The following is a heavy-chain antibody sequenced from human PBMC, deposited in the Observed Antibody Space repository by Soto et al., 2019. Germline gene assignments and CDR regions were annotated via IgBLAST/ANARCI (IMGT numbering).Heavy chain of an antibody. Sequence: PSETLSLTCTVSGGSIISCGYYWSLIRQHPGKGLEWIGYIYYSGSTYYNPSLKSRVTISVDTSKNQFSLKLSSVTAADTAVYYCARDGADDPDAFDIWGQGTMVTVSS. CDR3: ARDGADDPDAFDI. CDR2: IYYSGST. J-gene: IGHJ3*02. CDR1: GGSIISCGYY. D-gene: IGHD1-26*01. V-gene: IGHV4-31*03.